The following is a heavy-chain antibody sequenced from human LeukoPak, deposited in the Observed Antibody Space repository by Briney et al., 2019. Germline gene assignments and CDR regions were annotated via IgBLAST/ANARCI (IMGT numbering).Heavy chain of an antibody. CDR1: GSPFTNYW. V-gene: IGHV5-51*01. Sequence: GASLRISFKTSGSPFTNYWLAWVRQLPGKGLGWVGNFNPRDSSTIYSPSFLGQVTFSADTSVSTAYFQWSSLRASDTARYYCAIHYGSAWFAHWGQGTQVTVSS. D-gene: IGHD6-25*01. J-gene: IGHJ5*02. CDR3: AIHYGSAWFAH. CDR2: FNPRDSST.